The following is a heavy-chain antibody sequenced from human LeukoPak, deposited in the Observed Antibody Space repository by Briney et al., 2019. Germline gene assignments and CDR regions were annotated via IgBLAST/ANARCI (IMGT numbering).Heavy chain of an antibody. Sequence: SVKVSCKASGGTFSSYAISWVRQAPGQGLEWMGRIIPILGIANYAQKFQGRVTITADKSTSTAYMELSSLRFEDTAVYYCARGRLPYYDFWSGYYDYGGQGTLVTVSS. CDR3: ARGRLPYYDFWSGYYDY. V-gene: IGHV1-69*04. CDR2: IIPILGIA. CDR1: GGTFSSYA. D-gene: IGHD3-3*01. J-gene: IGHJ4*02.